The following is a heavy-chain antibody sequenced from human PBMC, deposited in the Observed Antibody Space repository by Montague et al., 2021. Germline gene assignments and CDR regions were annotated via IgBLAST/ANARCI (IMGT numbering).Heavy chain of an antibody. D-gene: IGHD2-21*02. CDR3: ARVDCDGDCYTFDP. CDR2: IYYSANT. V-gene: IGHV4-39*01. Sequence: SETLSLTCTVSGASINSSPYYWGWIRQPPGKGLEWNGSIYYSANTYYNPSLKSRLSISVDTTKNQFSLRLKSVTAADTAVYHCARVDCDGDCYTFDPWGQGTLVTVSS. CDR1: GASINSSPYY. J-gene: IGHJ5*02.